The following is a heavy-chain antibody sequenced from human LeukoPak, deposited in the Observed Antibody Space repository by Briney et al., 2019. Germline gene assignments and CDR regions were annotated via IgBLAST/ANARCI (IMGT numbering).Heavy chain of an antibody. CDR1: GDSISRGDYY. D-gene: IGHD6-19*01. CDR3: ARDSAMGVAGGGYFDL. V-gene: IGHV4-31*03. J-gene: IGHJ2*01. Sequence: SQTLSLTCTVCGDSISRGDYYWTWIRQHPGKGLEWLGCSSFSGSTDYSPSLKSRLTISVDTSRNQFSLKVTSVTATDTAVYFCARDSAMGVAGGGYFDLWGRGTPVTVSS. CDR2: SSFSGST.